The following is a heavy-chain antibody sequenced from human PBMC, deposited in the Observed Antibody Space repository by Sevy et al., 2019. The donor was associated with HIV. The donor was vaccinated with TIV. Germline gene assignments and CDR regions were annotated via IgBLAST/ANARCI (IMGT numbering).Heavy chain of an antibody. CDR1: GGSISSGSYY. CDR3: ARGEDSAMIDY. J-gene: IGHJ4*02. CDR2: MYYDGSA. Sequence: SENLSLTCTVSGGSISSGSYYWGWIRQPPGKGLESIGTMYYDGSAYYNPSLQSRVSMSVDTSKNQFSLNLSSVTAADTAVYFCARGEDSAMIDYWGQGTLVTVSS. V-gene: IGHV4-39*01. D-gene: IGHD5-18*01.